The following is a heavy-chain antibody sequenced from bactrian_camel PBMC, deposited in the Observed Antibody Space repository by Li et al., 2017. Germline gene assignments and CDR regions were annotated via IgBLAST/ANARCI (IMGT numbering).Heavy chain of an antibody. Sequence: HVQLVESGGGSVQAGGSLRLSCSASGYTYSGMCMAWFRQAPGKERELVATIVLYGATDYADSVKGRFLITRDNDKNTVYLQLDDLKTEDTAIYYCAMGRYSDSWRTRWDLYKFRYPLTLVPGARGPRSPSP. V-gene: IGHV3S53*01. CDR3: AMGRYSDSWRTRWDLYKFRYPLTLVP. CDR2: IVLYGAT. CDR1: GYTYSGMC. D-gene: IGHD1*01. J-gene: IGHJ6*01.